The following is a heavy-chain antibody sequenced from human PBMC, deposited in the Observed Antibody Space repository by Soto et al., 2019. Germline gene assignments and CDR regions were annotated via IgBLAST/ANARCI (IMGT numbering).Heavy chain of an antibody. CDR3: ATGRGVNFYYGMDV. V-gene: IGHV3-23*01. Sequence: EVQLLESGGGLVQPGGSLRLSCAASGSTFSSYAMSWVRQPPGKGLEWVSAISGSGGSTYYADSVKGRFTISRDNSKNTLYLQMNSLRAEDTAVYYCATGRGVNFYYGMDVWGQGTTVTVSS. CDR1: GSTFSSYA. CDR2: ISGSGGST. D-gene: IGHD3-10*01. J-gene: IGHJ6*02.